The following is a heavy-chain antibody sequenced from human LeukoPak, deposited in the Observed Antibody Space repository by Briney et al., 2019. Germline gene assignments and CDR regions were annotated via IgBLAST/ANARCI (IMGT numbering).Heavy chain of an antibody. CDR2: IKQDGSEK. CDR1: GFTFSSYW. Sequence: PGGSLRLSCAASGFTFSSYWMSWVRQAPGKGLEWVAIIKQDGSEKYYMDSVKGRFTISRDNAKNSLYLQMNSLRAEDTAVYYCARRRGSYCFDYWGQGTLVTVSS. D-gene: IGHD3-10*01. CDR3: ARRRGSYCFDY. J-gene: IGHJ4*02. V-gene: IGHV3-7*01.